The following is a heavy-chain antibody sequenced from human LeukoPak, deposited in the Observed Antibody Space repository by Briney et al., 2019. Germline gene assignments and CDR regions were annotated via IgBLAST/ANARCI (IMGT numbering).Heavy chain of an antibody. CDR2: IYPGDSDT. V-gene: IGHV5-51*01. CDR3: ARQPGYYDTSGYYFEEFEY. Sequence: GESLKISCEGSGYSFSNYWIGWVRQMPGKGLEWMGIIYPGDSDTTYSPSFQGQVTISVDKSIRTAYLQWSSLKASDTAMYYCARQPGYYDTSGYYFEEFEYWGQGTLVTVSS. CDR1: GYSFSNYW. D-gene: IGHD3-22*01. J-gene: IGHJ4*02.